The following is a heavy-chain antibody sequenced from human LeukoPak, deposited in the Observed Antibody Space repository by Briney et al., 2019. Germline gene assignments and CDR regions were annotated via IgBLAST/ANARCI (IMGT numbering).Heavy chain of an antibody. CDR3: AKLSTVALFDY. V-gene: IGHV3-23*01. J-gene: IGHJ4*02. D-gene: IGHD4-23*01. CDR1: GFTFSIFA. Sequence: PGGSLRLSCAASGFTFSIFAMTWVRQAPGKGLEWVSAISGSGGSTYYADSVKGRFTISRDNSKNTLFLQINSLRAEDTAVYYCAKLSTVALFDYWGQGTLVTVSS. CDR2: ISGSGGST.